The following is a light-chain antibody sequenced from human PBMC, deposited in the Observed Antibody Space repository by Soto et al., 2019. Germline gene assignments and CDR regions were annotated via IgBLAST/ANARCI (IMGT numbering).Light chain of an antibody. V-gene: IGKV3-11*01. J-gene: IGKJ4*01. CDR1: QSVSSQ. Sequence: ETVLTQSPATLSLSPGERATLSCRASQSVSSQLAWYQQKPGLPPRLLIYDASHRATGIPARFSGSGSGTDFPLTISSLEPEDFAIYYCQHRSDWPGLTFGGGTKVEIK. CDR3: QHRSDWPGLT. CDR2: DAS.